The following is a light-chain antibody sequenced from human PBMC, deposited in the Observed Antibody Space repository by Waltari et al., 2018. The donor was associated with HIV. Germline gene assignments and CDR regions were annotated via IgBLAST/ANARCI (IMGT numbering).Light chain of an antibody. CDR2: DVH. V-gene: IGLV2-11*01. CDR1: NSNVGDYVY. J-gene: IGLJ3*02. Sequence: QSALTQPRSVSGSPGQSVTISCTDTNSNVGDYVYVSWYQQDPGNAPKLILYDVHKRPAGVPDRFSGSKSGNTASLTISGLQPDDEGDYYCCSYARTYTRVFGGGTKLTVL. CDR3: CSYARTYTRV.